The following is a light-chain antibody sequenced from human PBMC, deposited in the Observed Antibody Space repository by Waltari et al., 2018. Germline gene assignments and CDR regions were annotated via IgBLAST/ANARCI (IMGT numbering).Light chain of an antibody. J-gene: IGKJ1*01. V-gene: IGKV1-5*03. CDR1: QRVSPW. CDR2: KVS. Sequence: DIQLTQSPSTLSASVGDRVTITARASQRVSPWLAWYQQKPGKAPKLLIYKVSDLQSGVPSRFSGSGSGSGTEFTLTITSLQPDDLAIYYCQHFNGFPWTFGQGTKVEIK. CDR3: QHFNGFPWT.